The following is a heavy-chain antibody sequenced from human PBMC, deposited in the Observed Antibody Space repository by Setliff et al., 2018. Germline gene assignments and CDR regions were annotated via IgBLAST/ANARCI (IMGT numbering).Heavy chain of an antibody. V-gene: IGHV3-15*01. D-gene: IGHD1-1*01. Sequence: PGESLKISCAASGFTFSNAWMSWVRQAPGKGLEWVGRIKSKTDGGTTDYAAPVKGRFTISRDDSKNTLYLQMNSLKTEDTAVYYCTTVEIRQGIGYWGQGTLVTVSS. CDR2: IKSKTDGGTT. CDR1: GFTFSNAW. J-gene: IGHJ4*02. CDR3: TTVEIRQGIGY.